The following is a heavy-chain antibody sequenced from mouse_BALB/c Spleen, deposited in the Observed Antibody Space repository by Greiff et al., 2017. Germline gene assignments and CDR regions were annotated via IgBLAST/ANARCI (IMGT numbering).Heavy chain of an antibody. D-gene: IGHD1-1*01. Sequence: VQLQQPGAELVKPGASVKLSCKASGYTFTSYWMHWVKQRPGQGLEWIGEINPSNGRTNYNEKFKSKATLTVDKSSSTAYMQLSSLTAEDSAVYYCARRTTVVATDYWGQGTTLTVSS. CDR1: GYTFTSYW. CDR2: INPSNGRT. CDR3: ARRTTVVATDY. V-gene: IGHV1S81*02. J-gene: IGHJ2*01.